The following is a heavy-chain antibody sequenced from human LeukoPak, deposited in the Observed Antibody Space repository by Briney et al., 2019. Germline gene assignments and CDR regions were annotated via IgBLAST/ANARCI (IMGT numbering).Heavy chain of an antibody. CDR2: INPNSGGT. V-gene: IGHV1-2*02. Sequence: ASVKVSCKASGYTFTGYYMHWVRQAPGQGLEWMGWINPNSGGTKYAQKFQGRVTMTRDTSISTAYMELSRLRSDDTAVYYCASIYYGSGSYNYYYGMDVWGQGTTVTVSS. J-gene: IGHJ6*02. D-gene: IGHD3-10*01. CDR3: ASIYYGSGSYNYYYGMDV. CDR1: GYTFTGYY.